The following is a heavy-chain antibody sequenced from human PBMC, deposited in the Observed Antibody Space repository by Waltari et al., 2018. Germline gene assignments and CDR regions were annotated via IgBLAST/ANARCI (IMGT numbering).Heavy chain of an antibody. CDR2: IYYRGST. CDR3: GRGGFHGTMVRGVVDY. V-gene: IGHV4-59*11. CDR1: GGSISSHY. D-gene: IGHD3-10*01. Sequence: QVQLQESGPGLVKPSETLSLTCTVSGGSISSHYWSWIRQPPGNGLEWIGYIYYRGSTNYNRSRKRRVTISVAKFKNQVSRKVRSVTAAETGVDYCGRGGFHGTMVRGVVDYWGQGTLVTVSS. J-gene: IGHJ4*02.